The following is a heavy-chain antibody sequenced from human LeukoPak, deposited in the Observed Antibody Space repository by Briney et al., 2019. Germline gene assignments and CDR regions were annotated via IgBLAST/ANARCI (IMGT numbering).Heavy chain of an antibody. Sequence: PGGSLRLSCAASGFTVSSNYMSWVRQAPGKGLEWVSVIYSGGSTYYADSVKGRFTISRDNSKNTQYLQMNSLRAEDTAVYYCARARGSSWYPYYFDYWGQGTLVTVSS. V-gene: IGHV3-53*01. CDR2: IYSGGST. CDR3: ARARGSSWYPYYFDY. J-gene: IGHJ4*02. D-gene: IGHD6-13*01. CDR1: GFTVSSNY.